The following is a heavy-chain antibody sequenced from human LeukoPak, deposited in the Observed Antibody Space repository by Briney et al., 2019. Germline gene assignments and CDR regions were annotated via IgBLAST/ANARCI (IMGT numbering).Heavy chain of an antibody. V-gene: IGHV4-34*01. D-gene: IGHD4-11*01. CDR2: INHSGST. CDR3: ARWPRERNRITVTNYYYYMDV. Sequence: SETLSLTCAVYGGSFSGYYWSWIRQPPGKGLEWIGEINHSGSTNYNPSLKSRVTISVDTSKNQFSLKVSSVTAADSAVYYCARWPRERNRITVTNYYYYMDVWGRGTTVIISS. J-gene: IGHJ6*03. CDR1: GGSFSGYY.